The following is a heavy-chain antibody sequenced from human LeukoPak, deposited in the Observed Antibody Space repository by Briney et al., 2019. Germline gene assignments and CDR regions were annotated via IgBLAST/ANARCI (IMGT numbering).Heavy chain of an antibody. D-gene: IGHD6-13*01. J-gene: IGHJ4*02. V-gene: IGHV3-23*01. CDR3: ARDPGRSSSWYFDY. CDR1: GFTFSSYA. Sequence: GGSLRLSCAASGFTFSSYAMSWVRQAPGRGLEWLSDLSVSGAGTYYTDSVKGRFTISRDNSKNTLYLQMNSLRAEDTAVYYCARDPGRSSSWYFDYWGQGTLVTVSS. CDR2: LSVSGAGT.